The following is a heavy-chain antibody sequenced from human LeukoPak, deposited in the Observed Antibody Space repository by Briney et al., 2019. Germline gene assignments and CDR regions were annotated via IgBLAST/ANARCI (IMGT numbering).Heavy chain of an antibody. J-gene: IGHJ5*02. D-gene: IGHD6-19*01. CDR2: MNPNSGNT. CDR1: GYTFSSYD. V-gene: IGHV1-8*03. Sequence: ASVKVSCKASGYTFSSYDINWVRQATGQGLEWMGWMNPNSGNTGYAQKFQGRVTITRNTSISTAYMELSSLRSEDTAVYFCARLGHSSGWYGGWIDPWGQGTLVTVSS. CDR3: ARLGHSSGWYGGWIDP.